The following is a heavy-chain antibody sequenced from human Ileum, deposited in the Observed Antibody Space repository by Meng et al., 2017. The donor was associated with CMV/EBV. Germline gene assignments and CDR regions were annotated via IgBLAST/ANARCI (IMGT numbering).Heavy chain of an antibody. CDR2: IYGDDEK. Sequence: HIPIQASCPTLVTTTQTSRFSCTFSGSSLSTGGVCVGWNRRPPGKALECLAIIYGDDEKRYSPSLESSLTVTKDTSKNQVVLTMTNMVPVDTATYYCARAAARPSDWFDPWGQGTLVTVSS. J-gene: IGHJ5*02. V-gene: IGHV2-5*02. CDR1: GSSLSTGGVC. CDR3: ARAAARPSDWFDP. D-gene: IGHD6-6*01.